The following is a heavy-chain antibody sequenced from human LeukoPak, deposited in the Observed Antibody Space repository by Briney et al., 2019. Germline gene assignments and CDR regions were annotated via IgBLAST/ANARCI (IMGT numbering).Heavy chain of an antibody. D-gene: IGHD2-15*01. Sequence: SVKVSCTASGYTFTSYGISWVRQALGQGLEWMGGIIPIFGTANYAQKFQGRVTITADESTSTAYMELSSLRSEDTAVYYCARGFFGASVANGMDVWGQGTTVTVSS. CDR2: IIPIFGTA. V-gene: IGHV1-69*13. J-gene: IGHJ6*02. CDR3: ARGFFGASVANGMDV. CDR1: GYTFTSYG.